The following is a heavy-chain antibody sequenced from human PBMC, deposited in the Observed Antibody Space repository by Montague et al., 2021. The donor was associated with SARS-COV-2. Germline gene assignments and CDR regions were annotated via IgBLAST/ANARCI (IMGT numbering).Heavy chain of an antibody. Sequence: TLSLTCTVSGGSISYGSYFWTWIRQPAGKGLEWIGRIHTSGSTNYNPSLKSRVAISIDTSKDQFSLKLNSVTAADTALYYCARREYSYGWGDWGQGTLVTVSS. CDR1: GGSISYGSYF. V-gene: IGHV4-61*02. CDR2: IHTSGST. CDR3: ARREYSYGWGD. J-gene: IGHJ4*02. D-gene: IGHD5-18*01.